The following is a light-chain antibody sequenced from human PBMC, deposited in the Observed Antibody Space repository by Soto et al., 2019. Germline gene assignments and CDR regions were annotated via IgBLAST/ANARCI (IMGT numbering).Light chain of an antibody. Sequence: DIPMTQSPSTLSASVGDRVTITCRASQSISRWLAWYQQKPGTVPKLLIYEASTLESGVPSRFSGSRSGTEFTLTVSSLQPDDFATYYCQQYNDSFPYTFGQGPKLEIK. CDR3: QQYNDSFPYT. CDR1: QSISRW. CDR2: EAS. V-gene: IGKV1-5*03. J-gene: IGKJ2*01.